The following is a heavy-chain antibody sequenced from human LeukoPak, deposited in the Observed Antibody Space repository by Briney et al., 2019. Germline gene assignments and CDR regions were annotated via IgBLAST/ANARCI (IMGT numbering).Heavy chain of an antibody. D-gene: IGHD6-19*01. Sequence: GGSLRLSCAASGFNFDHYWMTWVRQARGKGLEWVANIKQDGSEKVYLDSMKGRFTISRDNSRDSLYLQMNSLRPEDTAVYCARDPGSGWWGGFDLWGHGTLVTVSS. CDR2: IKQDGSEK. V-gene: IGHV3-7*04. CDR3: ARDPGSGWWGGFDL. CDR1: GFNFDHYW. J-gene: IGHJ5*02.